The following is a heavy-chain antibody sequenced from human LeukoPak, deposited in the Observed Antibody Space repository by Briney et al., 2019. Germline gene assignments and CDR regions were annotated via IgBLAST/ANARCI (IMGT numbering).Heavy chain of an antibody. J-gene: IGHJ4*02. D-gene: IGHD5/OR15-5a*01. CDR3: ARDGSTSLDY. Sequence: SVKVSCKASGGTFSSYAISWVRQAPGQGLEWMGRIIPILGIANYAQKFQGRVTITADKSTSTACMELSSLRSEDTAVYYCARDGSTSLDYWGQGTLVTVSS. CDR1: GGTFSSYA. V-gene: IGHV1-69*04. CDR2: IIPILGIA.